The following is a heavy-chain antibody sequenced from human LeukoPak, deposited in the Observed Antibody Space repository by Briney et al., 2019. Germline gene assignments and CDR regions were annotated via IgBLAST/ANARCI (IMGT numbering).Heavy chain of an antibody. CDR1: GDSISGNY. Sequence: SETLSLTCTVSGDSISGNYWTWIRQPPGKGLEWIGYIYYSGSTNYNASLKSRVTISVDTSKNQFSLKLSSMTAPDTAVYYCARLGDGDNLRDSDYWGQGTLVTVSS. CDR3: ARLGDGDNLRDSDY. J-gene: IGHJ4*02. V-gene: IGHV4-59*08. D-gene: IGHD5-24*01. CDR2: IYYSGST.